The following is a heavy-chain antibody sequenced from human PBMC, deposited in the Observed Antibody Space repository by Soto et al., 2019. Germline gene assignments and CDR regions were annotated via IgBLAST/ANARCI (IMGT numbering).Heavy chain of an antibody. CDR1: GGSISSSSYY. CDR3: ASPTTLTLADAFDI. CDR2: IYYSGST. J-gene: IGHJ3*02. V-gene: IGHV4-39*01. Sequence: QLQLQESGPGLVKPSETLSLTCTVSGGSISSSSYYWGWIRQPPGKGLEWIGSIYYSGSTYYNPSLKSRVTIAVDTSKSQFSLKLSSGPAAYTAVYYCASPTTLTLADAFDIWGQGTTVTVPS. D-gene: IGHD4-17*01.